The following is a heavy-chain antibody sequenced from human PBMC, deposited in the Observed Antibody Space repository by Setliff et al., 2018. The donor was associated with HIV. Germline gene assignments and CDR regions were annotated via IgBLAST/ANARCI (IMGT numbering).Heavy chain of an antibody. CDR1: GGSISSTSHY. CDR3: ARSKKRGDYYYYYYYMDV. CDR2: IFTSGSA. V-gene: IGHV4-61*02. D-gene: IGHD3-16*01. J-gene: IGHJ6*03. Sequence: SETLSLTCTVSGGSISSTSHYWTWIRQPAEKGLEWLGRIFTSGSASYNPSLESRVTFSVDTSKNQFSLKLSSVTAADTAVYYCARSKKRGDYYYYYYYMDVWGKGTTVTVS.